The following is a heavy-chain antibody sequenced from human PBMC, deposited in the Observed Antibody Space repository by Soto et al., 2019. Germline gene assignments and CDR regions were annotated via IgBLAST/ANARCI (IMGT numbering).Heavy chain of an antibody. V-gene: IGHV3-11*06. CDR1: GFTFSDYY. CDR3: ARVVQPMRAYYFDY. Sequence: GGSLRLSCAASGFTFSDYYMSLIRQSPGKGLEWVSYISSSSSYTNYADSVKGRFTISRDNAKNSLYLQMNSLRAEDTAVYYCARVVQPMRAYYFDYWGQGTLVTVSS. D-gene: IGHD1-1*01. CDR2: ISSSSSYT. J-gene: IGHJ4*02.